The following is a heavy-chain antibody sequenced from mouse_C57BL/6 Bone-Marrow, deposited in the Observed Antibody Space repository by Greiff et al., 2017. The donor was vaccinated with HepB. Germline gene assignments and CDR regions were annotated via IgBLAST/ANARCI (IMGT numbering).Heavy chain of an antibody. V-gene: IGHV1-19*01. J-gene: IGHJ2*01. Sequence: EVQLQQSGPVLVKPGASVKMSCKASGYTFTDYYMNWVKQSHGKSLEWIGVINPYNGGTSYNQKFKGKATLTVYKSSSTAYMELNSLTSEDSAVYYCARLGPLFDYWGQGTTLTVSS. CDR2: INPYNGGT. CDR3: ARLGPLFDY. CDR1: GYTFTDYY.